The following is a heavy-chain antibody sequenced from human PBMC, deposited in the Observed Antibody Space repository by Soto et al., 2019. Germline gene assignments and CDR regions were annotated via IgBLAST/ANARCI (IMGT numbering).Heavy chain of an antibody. V-gene: IGHV4-59*08. CDR3: ARLGGYYQALDS. CDR1: GGSISPYY. Sequence: SETLSLTCTVSGGSISPYYWSWIRQPPGKGLEWIGYIYYTGTTNYYPSLKSRVTMSVDTSKNQFSLKLSSVTAADTAVYYCARLGGYYQALDSWGPGTLVSVSS. CDR2: IYYTGTT. J-gene: IGHJ4*02. D-gene: IGHD3-22*01.